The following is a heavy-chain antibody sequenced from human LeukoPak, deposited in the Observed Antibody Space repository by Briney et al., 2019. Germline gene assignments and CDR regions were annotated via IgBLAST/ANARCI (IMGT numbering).Heavy chain of an antibody. CDR3: ARPGGYYYYYYLDV. CDR2: IKQDGSEK. J-gene: IGHJ6*03. CDR1: GFTFSSYW. Sequence: GGSLRLSCAASGFTFSSYWMSWVRQAPGKGLKWVANIKQDGSEKYYVDSVKGRFTISRDNAKNSLYLQMNSLRAEDTAVYYCARPGGYYYYYYLDVWGKGTTVTVSS. D-gene: IGHD3-16*01. V-gene: IGHV3-7*01.